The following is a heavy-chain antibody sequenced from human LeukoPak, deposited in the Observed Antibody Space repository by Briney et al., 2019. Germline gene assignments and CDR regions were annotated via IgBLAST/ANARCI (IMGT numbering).Heavy chain of an antibody. CDR1: DASFSTYH. CDR3: ARGGVSGGSGCYVDY. J-gene: IGHJ4*02. CDR2: MYHSGST. D-gene: IGHD2-21*02. Sequence: PSAPLSPTGAAHDASFSTYHWSWIRKPPGKGLEGSGEMYHSGSTNYYTFRKGRVTISVDTSKNQSPLTLSPAAGADTAVYYFARGGVSGGSGCYVDYWGQGTLVTVSS. V-gene: IGHV4-34*01.